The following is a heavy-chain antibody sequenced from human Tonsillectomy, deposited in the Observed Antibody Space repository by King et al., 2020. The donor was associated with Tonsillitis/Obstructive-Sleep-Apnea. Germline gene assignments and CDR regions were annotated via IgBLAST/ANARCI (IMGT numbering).Heavy chain of an antibody. CDR3: ARGSRYYDFWCGSLNFDY. CDR2: ISSSETTI. Sequence: VQLVESGGGLVQPGGSLRLSCAASGFTFSSYEMNWVRQAPGKGLEWVSYISSSETTIYYADSVKGRFTISRDNAKSTLYLQMNSLRAEDTALYYCARGSRYYDFWCGSLNFDYWGQGTLLTVSP. V-gene: IGHV3-48*03. J-gene: IGHJ4*02. CDR1: GFTFSSYE. D-gene: IGHD3-3*01.